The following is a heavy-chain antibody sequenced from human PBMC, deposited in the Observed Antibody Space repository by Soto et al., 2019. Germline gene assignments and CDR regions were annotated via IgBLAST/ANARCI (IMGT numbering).Heavy chain of an antibody. CDR3: ARDQGVAAAGVTWFDP. CDR1: GASMNSYH. Sequence: SETLSLTCTVSGASMNSYHWSWIRQPAGKGLEWIGHIHSSGSTNYNPSLKSRVTMSVDTSKNQFSLRLMSLTAADTAVYYCARDQGVAAAGVTWFDPWGQGSLVTVSS. V-gene: IGHV4-4*07. CDR2: IHSSGST. D-gene: IGHD6-13*01. J-gene: IGHJ5*02.